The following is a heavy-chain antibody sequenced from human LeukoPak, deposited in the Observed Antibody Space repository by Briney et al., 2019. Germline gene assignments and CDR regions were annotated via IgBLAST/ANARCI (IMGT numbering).Heavy chain of an antibody. V-gene: IGHV3-15*07. D-gene: IGHD3-10*01. Sequence: GGSLRLSCVASGFIFSNAWMNWVRQAPGKGLEWVGRIKSKSDGGTADYAAPVKGRFSISRDDLKNTLYLQMNSLKIEDTAVYYCSTNAAGGPWGQGTLVTVSS. CDR2: IKSKSDGGTA. CDR3: STNAAGGP. CDR1: GFIFSNAW. J-gene: IGHJ5*02.